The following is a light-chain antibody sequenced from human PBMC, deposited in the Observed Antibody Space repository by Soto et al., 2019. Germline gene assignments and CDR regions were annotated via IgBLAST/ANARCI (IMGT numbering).Light chain of an antibody. CDR1: SSNIGSNY. CDR3: AAWDDSLSVVV. V-gene: IGLV1-47*01. Sequence: QSVLIQPPSASGTPGQRVTISCSGSSSNIGSNYVYWYQQLPGTAPQLLIYKNNQRPPGVPDRFSCAKSGTSASLAISGLRSEDEADYYCAAWDDSLSVVVFGGGTKVTVL. J-gene: IGLJ2*01. CDR2: KNN.